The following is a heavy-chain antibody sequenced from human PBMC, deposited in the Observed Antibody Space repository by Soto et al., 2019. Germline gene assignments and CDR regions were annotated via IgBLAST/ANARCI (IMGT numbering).Heavy chain of an antibody. Sequence: PWGSLRLSCAASGFTFISYGMSWVRQAPEKGLEWVSGISASDGGAYYADSVKGRFTISRDNSENTLYLQMNSLRVEDTAVYYCAKDSDREYFQHWGQGTLVTVSS. CDR3: AKDSDREYFQH. V-gene: IGHV3-23*01. CDR2: ISASDGGA. CDR1: GFTFISYG. J-gene: IGHJ1*01. D-gene: IGHD3-10*01.